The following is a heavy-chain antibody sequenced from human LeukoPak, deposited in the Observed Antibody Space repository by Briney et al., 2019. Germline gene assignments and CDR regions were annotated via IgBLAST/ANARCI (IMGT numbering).Heavy chain of an antibody. V-gene: IGHV4-39*07. J-gene: IGHJ6*03. Sequence: SETLSLTCSVSGDSIIGYYWGWIRQPPGKGLEWIGNIYYTGNTYYNSSLKSRVTISLDTSKNQFSLKVISMTAADTAAYFCARGGPPGYYYDYYMDVWGKGTTVTISS. CDR1: GDSIIGYY. CDR3: ARGGPPGYYYDYYMDV. CDR2: IYYTGNT.